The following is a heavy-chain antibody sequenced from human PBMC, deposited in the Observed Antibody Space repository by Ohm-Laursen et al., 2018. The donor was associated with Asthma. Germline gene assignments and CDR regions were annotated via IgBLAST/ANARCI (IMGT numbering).Heavy chain of an antibody. CDR2: ISSSSSYI. CDR3: ARDLIPSLDSSGYYYYYGMDV. J-gene: IGHJ6*02. Sequence: SLRLSCSASGFTFSSYSMNWVRQAPGKGLEWVSSISSSSSYIYYADSVKGRFTISRDNAKNSLYLQMNSLRAEDTAVYYCARDLIPSLDSSGYYYYYGMDVWGQGTTVTVSS. CDR1: GFTFSSYS. V-gene: IGHV3-21*01. D-gene: IGHD3-22*01.